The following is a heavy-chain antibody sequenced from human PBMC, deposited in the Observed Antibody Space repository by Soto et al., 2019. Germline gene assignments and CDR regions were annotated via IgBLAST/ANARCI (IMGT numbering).Heavy chain of an antibody. CDR1: GESLRGHS. Sequence: SETLSLTCAVYGESLRGHSRNWIRQPPGKGLEWVGEIDQSGSSNYNPSLKSRANISVDTSQNQFSLRLSSMTAADTGVYYCAREDSSGWSGESLDVWGQGTTVTVSS. CDR2: IDQSGSS. J-gene: IGHJ6*02. V-gene: IGHV4-34*01. D-gene: IGHD6-19*01. CDR3: AREDSSGWSGESLDV.